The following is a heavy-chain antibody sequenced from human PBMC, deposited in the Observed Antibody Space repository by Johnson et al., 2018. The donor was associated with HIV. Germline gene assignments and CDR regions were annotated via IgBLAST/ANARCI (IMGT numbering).Heavy chain of an antibody. Sequence: VQLVESGGGLVQPGRSLRLSCIVSGFTFGDYGMSWVRQAPGKGLEWVGFIRSKAYGGTTEYAASVKGRFTISRDDSKSIAYLQMNSLRTEDTGVYYCTRGFEVAAGWGAFDIWGQGTMVTVSS. J-gene: IGHJ3*02. CDR1: GFTFGDYG. CDR3: TRGFEVAAGWGAFDI. CDR2: IRSKAYGGTT. V-gene: IGHV3-49*04. D-gene: IGHD6-13*01.